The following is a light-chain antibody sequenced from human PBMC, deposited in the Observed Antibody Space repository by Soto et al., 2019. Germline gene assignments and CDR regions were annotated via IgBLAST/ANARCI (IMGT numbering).Light chain of an antibody. CDR3: QKFNAVPT. CDR2: AAS. V-gene: IGKV1-27*01. Sequence: DIQMTQSPSSLSASVGDRVTITCRGSQAISNYLAWYQQKPGKVPTLLIYAASTLQSGVPSRFSGSGSGTDFTLTISSLQPEDAATYYCQKFNAVPTFGGGTKVEI. CDR1: QAISNY. J-gene: IGKJ4*01.